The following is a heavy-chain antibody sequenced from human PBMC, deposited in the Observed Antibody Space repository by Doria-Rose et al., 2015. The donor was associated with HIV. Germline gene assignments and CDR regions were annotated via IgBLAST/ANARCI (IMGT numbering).Heavy chain of an antibody. J-gene: IGHJ4*02. CDR1: GVSLSSPGMG. CDR2: IFSDDER. CDR3: ARIKSSRWYHKYYFDF. Sequence: QVTSKESGPVLVKPTETLTLTCTASGVSLSSPGMGVSWIRQPPGKALEWLANIFSDDERSYKTSLKGRLTISRGTSKSQVVLTMTDMDPVDTATYYCARIKSSRWYHKYYFDFWGQGTLVIVSA. D-gene: IGHD6-13*01. V-gene: IGHV2-26*01.